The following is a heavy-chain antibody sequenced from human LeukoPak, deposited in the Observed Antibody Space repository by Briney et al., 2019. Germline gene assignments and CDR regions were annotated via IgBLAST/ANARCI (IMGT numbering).Heavy chain of an antibody. D-gene: IGHD1-1*01. CDR2: IYYSGST. CDR1: GGSISSSAYH. CDR3: ARDRGTWNDDGFDY. V-gene: IGHV4-61*05. Sequence: PSETLSLTCTVSGGSISSSAYHWGWIRQPPGKGLEWIGYIYYSGSTNYNPSLKSRVTISVDTSKNQFSLKLSSVTAADTAVYYCARDRGTWNDDGFDYWGQGTLVTVSS. J-gene: IGHJ4*02.